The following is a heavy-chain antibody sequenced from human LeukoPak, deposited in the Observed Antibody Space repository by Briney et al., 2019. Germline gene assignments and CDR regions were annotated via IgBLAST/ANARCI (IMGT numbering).Heavy chain of an antibody. Sequence: PGGSLRLSCAASGFTFSSYEMNWVRQAPGKGLEWVSYISSSGSTIYYADSVKGRFTISRDNAKNSLYLQMNSLRAEDTAVYYCARDSSSAGLDYWGQGTLVTVSS. J-gene: IGHJ4*02. CDR1: GFTFSSYE. D-gene: IGHD3-9*01. V-gene: IGHV3-48*03. CDR2: ISSSGSTI. CDR3: ARDSSSAGLDY.